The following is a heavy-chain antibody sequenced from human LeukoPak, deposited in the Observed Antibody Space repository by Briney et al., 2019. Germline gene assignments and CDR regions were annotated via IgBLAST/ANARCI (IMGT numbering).Heavy chain of an antibody. CDR3: ARDYLAVADH. Sequence: SETLSLTCTASDGSISSYYWSWIRQPAGKGLERIGRIYTSGSTNYNPSLKSRVTMSVDTSKNQFSLKLSSVTAADTAVYYCARDYLAVADHWGQGTLVTASS. CDR1: DGSISSYY. J-gene: IGHJ4*02. D-gene: IGHD6-19*01. CDR2: IYTSGST. V-gene: IGHV4-4*07.